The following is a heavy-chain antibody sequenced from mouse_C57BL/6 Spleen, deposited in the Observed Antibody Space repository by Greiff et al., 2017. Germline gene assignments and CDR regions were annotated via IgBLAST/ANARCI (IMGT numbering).Heavy chain of an antibody. J-gene: IGHJ4*01. D-gene: IGHD1-2*01. CDR3: ARHYDYAMDY. CDR1: GYTFTSYW. Sequence: QVQLQQPGAELVMPGASVKLSCKASGYTFTSYWMHWVKQRPGQGLEWIGGIDPSDSYTNYNQKFKGKSTLTVDKSSSTAYMQLSSLTSEDSAVYYCARHYDYAMDYWGQGTSVTVSS. V-gene: IGHV1-69*01. CDR2: IDPSDSYT.